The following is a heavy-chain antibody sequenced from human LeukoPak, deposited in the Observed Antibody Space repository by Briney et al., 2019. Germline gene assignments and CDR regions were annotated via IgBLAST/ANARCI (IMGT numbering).Heavy chain of an antibody. V-gene: IGHV1-18*01. J-gene: IGHJ5*02. CDR1: GYTFTNYG. CDR3: ARARLLRYYDWLLYHSNWFDP. CDR2: ISAYNGNT. D-gene: IGHD3-9*01. Sequence: ASVKVSCKASGYTFTNYGISWVRQAPGQGLEWMGWISAYNGNTNYAQKLQGRVTMTTDTSTSTAYMELRSLRSDDTAVNYCARARLLRYYDWLLYHSNWFDPWGQGTLVTVSS.